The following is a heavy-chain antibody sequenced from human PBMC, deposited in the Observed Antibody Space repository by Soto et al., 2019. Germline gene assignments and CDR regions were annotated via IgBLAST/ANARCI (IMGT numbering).Heavy chain of an antibody. CDR2: ISYDGSNK. CDR3: ARAQGNCSSTSCYPNYYYYYGMDV. CDR1: GFTFSSYA. D-gene: IGHD2-2*01. Sequence: ESGGGVVQPGRSLRLSCAASGFTFSSYAMHWVRQAPGKGLEWVAVISYDGSNKYYADSVKGRFTISRDNSKNTLYLQMNSLRAEDTAVYYCARAQGNCSSTSCYPNYYYYYGMDVWGQGTTVTVSS. V-gene: IGHV3-30-3*01. J-gene: IGHJ6*02.